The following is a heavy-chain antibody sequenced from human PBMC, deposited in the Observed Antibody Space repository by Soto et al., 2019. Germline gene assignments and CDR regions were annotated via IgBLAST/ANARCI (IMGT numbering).Heavy chain of an antibody. V-gene: IGHV1-2*02. J-gene: IGHJ5*02. Sequence: ASVKVSCKASGYTFTGYYMYWVRQAPGQGPEWMGWINPNSGGTNYAQKFQGRVTMTRDTAISTAYMELSRLRSDDTAVYYCAGWRGYYDFWSGYSLPPRNWFDPWGQGTLVTVSS. CDR2: INPNSGGT. D-gene: IGHD3-3*01. CDR1: GYTFTGYY. CDR3: AGWRGYYDFWSGYSLPPRNWFDP.